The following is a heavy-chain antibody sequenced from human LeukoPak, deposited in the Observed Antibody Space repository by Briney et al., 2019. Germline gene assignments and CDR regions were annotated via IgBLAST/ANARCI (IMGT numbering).Heavy chain of an antibody. CDR3: ATGLRIAAARVPKNWFDP. D-gene: IGHD6-13*01. J-gene: IGHJ5*02. Sequence: GASVKVSCKVSGYTLTELSMHWVRQAPGKGLEWMGGFDPEDGETIYAQKFQGRVTMTEDTSTDTAYMELSSLRSEDTAVYYCATGLRIAAARVPKNWFDPWGQGTLVTVSS. CDR1: GYTLTELS. V-gene: IGHV1-24*01. CDR2: FDPEDGET.